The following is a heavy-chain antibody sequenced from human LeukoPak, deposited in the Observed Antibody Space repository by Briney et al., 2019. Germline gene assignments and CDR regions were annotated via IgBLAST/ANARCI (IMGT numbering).Heavy chain of an antibody. CDR1: GGSISSYY. J-gene: IGHJ3*02. V-gene: IGHV4-59*08. CDR2: IYYSGST. CDR3: ARHSGYSSGWYLYDAFDI. D-gene: IGHD6-19*01. Sequence: PSETLSLTCTVSGGSISSYYWSWIRQPPGKGLEWIGYIYYSGSTNYNPSLKSRVTISVDTSKNQFSLKLSSVTAADTAVYYCARHSGYSSGWYLYDAFDIWGQGTMVTVSS.